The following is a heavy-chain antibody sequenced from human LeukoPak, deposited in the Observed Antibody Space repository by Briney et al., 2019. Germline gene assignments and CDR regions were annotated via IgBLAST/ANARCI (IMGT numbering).Heavy chain of an antibody. D-gene: IGHD3-10*01. Sequence: SETPSLTCAVSGGSISSGGYSWSWIRQPPGKGLEWIGYIYHSGSTYYNPSLKSRVTISVDRSKNQFSLKLSSVTAADTAVYYCARGVVRGANFDYWGQGTLVTVSS. CDR1: GGSISSGGYS. V-gene: IGHV4-30-2*01. J-gene: IGHJ4*02. CDR2: IYHSGST. CDR3: ARGVVRGANFDY.